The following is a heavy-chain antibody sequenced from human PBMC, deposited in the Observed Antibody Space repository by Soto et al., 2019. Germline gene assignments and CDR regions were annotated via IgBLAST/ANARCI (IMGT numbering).Heavy chain of an antibody. CDR3: ARRSSSWYFDY. CDR1: GFTFSSYA. CDR2: ISGSDGST. Sequence: GGSLRLSCAASGFTFSSYAMNWVRQAPGKGLEWVSVISGSDGSTYYADSLKGRFTISRDNSKNTLNLQMNGLRAEDTAVYYCARRSSSWYFDYWGQGTLVTVSS. V-gene: IGHV3-23*01. J-gene: IGHJ4*02. D-gene: IGHD6-13*01.